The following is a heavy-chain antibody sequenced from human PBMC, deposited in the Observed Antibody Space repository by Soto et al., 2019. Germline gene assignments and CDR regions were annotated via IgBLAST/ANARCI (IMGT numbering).Heavy chain of an antibody. CDR1: GGSISSGDYY. CDR2: IYYSGST. CDR3: ARDKGRMGGYYFDY. D-gene: IGHD3-16*01. V-gene: IGHV4-30-4*01. J-gene: IGHJ4*02. Sequence: SETLSLTCTVSGGSISSGDYYWSWIRQPPGKGLEWIGYIYYSGSTYYNPSLKSRVTISVDTSKNQFSLKLSSVTAADTAVYYCARDKGRMGGYYFDYWGQGTLVTVSS.